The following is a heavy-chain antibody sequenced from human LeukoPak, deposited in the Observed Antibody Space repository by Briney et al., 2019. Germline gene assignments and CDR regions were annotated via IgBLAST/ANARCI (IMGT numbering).Heavy chain of an antibody. CDR3: AKGRDGYNPDY. CDR2: ISAYNGNT. CDR1: GYTFTSYD. D-gene: IGHD5-24*01. V-gene: IGHV1-18*01. J-gene: IGHJ4*02. Sequence: GASVKVSCKASGYTFTSYDISWVLQAPGHGLEWMGWISAYNGNTNYAQKLQGRVTMTTDTSTSTAYMELSRLRSDDTAVYYCAKGRDGYNPDYWGQGTLVTVSS.